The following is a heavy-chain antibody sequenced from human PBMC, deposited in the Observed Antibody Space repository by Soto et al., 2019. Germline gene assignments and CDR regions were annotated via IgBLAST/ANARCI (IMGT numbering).Heavy chain of an antibody. D-gene: IGHD1-1*01. CDR1: GGSFSGYY. CDR3: ARGYNRDY. CDR2: INHSGST. V-gene: IGHV4-34*01. Sequence: SETLSLTCAVYGGSFSGYYWSWIREPPGKGLEWIGEINHSGSTNYNPSVKSRVTISVDTSKNQFSLKLSSVTAAATAVHYCARGYNRDYWGQGTLVTVSS. J-gene: IGHJ4*02.